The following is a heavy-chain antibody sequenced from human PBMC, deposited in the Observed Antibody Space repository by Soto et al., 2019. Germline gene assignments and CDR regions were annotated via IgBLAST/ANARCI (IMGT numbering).Heavy chain of an antibody. V-gene: IGHV1-24*01. CDR2: FDPEDGET. D-gene: IGHD2-15*01. Sequence: ASVKVSCKVSGYTLTELSMHWVRQAPGKGLEWMGGFDPEDGETIYAQKFQGRVTMTEDTSTDTAYMELSSLRSEDTAVYYCATAAIKGGWNAFDIRGQGTMVTVPS. CDR1: GYTLTELS. J-gene: IGHJ3*02. CDR3: ATAAIKGGWNAFDI.